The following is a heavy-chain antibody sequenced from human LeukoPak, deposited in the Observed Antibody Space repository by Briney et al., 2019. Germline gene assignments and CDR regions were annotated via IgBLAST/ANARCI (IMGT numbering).Heavy chain of an antibody. D-gene: IGHD2-15*01. CDR2: INPNSGGT. Sequence: ASVKVSCKASGYTFTGYYMHWVRQAPGQGLEWMGWINPNSGGTNYAQKFQGRVTMTRDTSISTAYMGLSRLRSDDTAVYYCARGLRYCSGGSCKRPDYWGQGTLVTVSS. J-gene: IGHJ4*02. V-gene: IGHV1-2*02. CDR3: ARGLRYCSGGSCKRPDY. CDR1: GYTFTGYY.